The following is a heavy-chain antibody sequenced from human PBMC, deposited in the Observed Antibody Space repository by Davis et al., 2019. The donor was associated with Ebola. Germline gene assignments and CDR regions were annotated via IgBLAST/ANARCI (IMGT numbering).Heavy chain of an antibody. CDR3: AKGNFDWIYYYYGMDV. D-gene: IGHD3-9*01. J-gene: IGHJ6*02. CDR1: GFTFSSYA. V-gene: IGHV3-23*01. Sequence: GESLKISCAASGFTFSSYAMSWVRQAPGKGLEWVSAISGSGGSTYYADSVKGRFTISRDNSKNTLYLQMNSLRAEDTAVYYCAKGNFDWIYYYYGMDVWGQGTTVTVSS. CDR2: ISGSGGST.